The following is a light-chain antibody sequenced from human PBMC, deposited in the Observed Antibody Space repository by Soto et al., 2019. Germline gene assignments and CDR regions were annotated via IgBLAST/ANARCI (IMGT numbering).Light chain of an antibody. CDR1: KSVSSSY. CDR3: QQYCSSPLT. V-gene: IGKV3-20*01. Sequence: EIVLTQSPGTLSLSPGERATLSCRASKSVSSSYLARYQPKPGQAPSLLIYGASSRATGIPDRFSGSGSGTDFTLTISRLEPEDFAVYYCQQYCSSPLTFGGVTKVEIK. J-gene: IGKJ4*01. CDR2: GAS.